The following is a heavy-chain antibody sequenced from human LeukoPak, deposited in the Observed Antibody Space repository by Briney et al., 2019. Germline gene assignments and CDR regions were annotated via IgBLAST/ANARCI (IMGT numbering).Heavy chain of an antibody. CDR1: GGSISSYY. CDR3: ARRLTVGATGAWFDP. CDR2: IYYSGST. J-gene: IGHJ5*02. V-gene: IGHV4-59*12. D-gene: IGHD1-26*01. Sequence: SETLSLTCTVSGGSISSYYWSWIRQPPGKGLEWIGYIYYSGSTNYNPSLKSRVTISVDTPKNQFSLKLSSVTAADTAVYYCARRLTVGATGAWFDPWGQGTLVTVSS.